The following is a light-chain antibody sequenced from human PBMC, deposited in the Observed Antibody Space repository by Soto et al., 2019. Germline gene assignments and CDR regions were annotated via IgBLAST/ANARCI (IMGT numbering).Light chain of an antibody. CDR2: DAS. V-gene: IGKV3-11*01. Sequence: EIVLTQSPATLSLSPGDRATLSCRASQSVSRYLAWYQQKPGQAPRLLIYDASNRATGIPARFGGSGSGTDFPLTISSLEPEDFAVYYCQQRSNWPRTFGQGTKLEIK. J-gene: IGKJ2*01. CDR1: QSVSRY. CDR3: QQRSNWPRT.